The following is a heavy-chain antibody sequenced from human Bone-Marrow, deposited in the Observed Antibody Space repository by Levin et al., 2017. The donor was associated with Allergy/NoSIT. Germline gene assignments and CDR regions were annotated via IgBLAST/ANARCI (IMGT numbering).Heavy chain of an antibody. D-gene: IGHD6-13*01. CDR2: MNPNSGNT. J-gene: IGHJ4*02. CDR3: ARVIGAAGV. V-gene: IGHV1-8*01. CDR1: GYTFTTYN. Sequence: GASVKVSCKASGYTFTTYNINWVRQATGQGLGWMGWMNPNSGNTGYAEKFQGRVTMTRDTSINTAYMELSSLRSEDTAVYYCARVIGAAGVWGQGTLVTVSS.